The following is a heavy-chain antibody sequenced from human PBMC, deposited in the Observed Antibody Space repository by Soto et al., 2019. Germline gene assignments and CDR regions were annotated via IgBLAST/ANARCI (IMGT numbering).Heavy chain of an antibody. J-gene: IGHJ4*02. CDR2: INHSGST. Sequence: QVQLQQWGAGLLKPSETLSLTCAVYGGSFSGYYWSWIRQPPRQGLEWIGEINHSGSTHCNPSLKSRVTISVDTSKSQFSLMLSSVTAADTAVYYCARRPYYGDYEGDYWGQGTLVTVSS. V-gene: IGHV4-34*01. CDR3: ARRPYYGDYEGDY. CDR1: GGSFSGYY. D-gene: IGHD4-17*01.